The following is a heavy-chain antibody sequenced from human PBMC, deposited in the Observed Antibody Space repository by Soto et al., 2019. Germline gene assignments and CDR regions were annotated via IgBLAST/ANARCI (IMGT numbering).Heavy chain of an antibody. Sequence: EVQLVESGGGLVKPGGSLRLSCAASGFTFSNAWMSWVREAPGKGLEWYGRIKRKTDVGTTEYAAPVKGRFTISRDDAKNTLYLQTNSLKTEDTAVYYCTTGIYGAYVKDSRGQGTLVTVSS. D-gene: IGHD4-17*01. V-gene: IGHV3-15*01. CDR2: IKRKTDVGTT. J-gene: IGHJ4*02. CDR3: TTGIYGAYVKDS. CDR1: GFTFSNAW.